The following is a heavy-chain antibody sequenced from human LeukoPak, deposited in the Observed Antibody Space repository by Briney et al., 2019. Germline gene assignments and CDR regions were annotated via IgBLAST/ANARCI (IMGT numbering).Heavy chain of an antibody. D-gene: IGHD5-24*01. J-gene: IGHJ4*02. V-gene: IGHV4-59*01. CDR1: GGSISSYY. Sequence: SETLSLTCTVSGGSISSYYWSWIRQPPGKGLEWIGYIYYSGSTNYNPSLKSRVTISVDTSKNQFSLKLSSVTAADTAVYYCAGGTFGDGYKNGIDYWGQGTLVTVSS. CDR2: IYYSGST. CDR3: AGGTFGDGYKNGIDY.